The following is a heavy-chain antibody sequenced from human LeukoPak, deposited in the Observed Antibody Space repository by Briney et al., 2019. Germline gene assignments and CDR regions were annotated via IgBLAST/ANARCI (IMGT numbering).Heavy chain of an antibody. D-gene: IGHD3-3*01. Sequence: GGSLRLSCAASGFTFSSYAMSWVRQAPGKGLEWVSAISGSGGSTDYADSVKGRLTISRDNSKNTLYLQMNSLRAEETAVYYCAKGPAVLRFLEWLSPSGYWGQGTLVTVSS. CDR1: GFTFSSYA. V-gene: IGHV3-23*01. J-gene: IGHJ4*02. CDR3: AKGPAVLRFLEWLSPSGY. CDR2: ISGSGGST.